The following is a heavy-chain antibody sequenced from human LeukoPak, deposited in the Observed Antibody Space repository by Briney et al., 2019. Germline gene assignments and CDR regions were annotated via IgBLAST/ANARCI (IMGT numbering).Heavy chain of an antibody. D-gene: IGHD6-19*01. Sequence: ASVTVSCTASGYTFSDHYAPHYMHWVRQAPGQGLEWMGWINPNTGGKNYAQNFQGRVTMTRDTSLSTVYMELSRLRSDDTAVYYCARDSSGWRSDFDYWGQGTLVTVSS. CDR1: GYTFSDHYAPHY. J-gene: IGHJ4*02. CDR3: ARDSSGWRSDFDY. V-gene: IGHV1-2*02. CDR2: INPNTGGK.